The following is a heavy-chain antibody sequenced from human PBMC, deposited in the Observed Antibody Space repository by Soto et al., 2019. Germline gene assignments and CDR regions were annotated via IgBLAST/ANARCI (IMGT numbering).Heavy chain of an antibody. J-gene: IGHJ4*02. Sequence: ASVKVSCKVSGYTLTELSMHWVRQAPGKGLEWMGGFDPEDGETIYAQKFQGRVTMTEDTSTDTAYMELSSLRSDDTAVYYCARSCSGGSCYRSDDWGQGTLVTVSS. V-gene: IGHV1-24*01. CDR2: FDPEDGET. CDR3: ARSCSGGSCYRSDD. D-gene: IGHD2-15*01. CDR1: GYTLTELS.